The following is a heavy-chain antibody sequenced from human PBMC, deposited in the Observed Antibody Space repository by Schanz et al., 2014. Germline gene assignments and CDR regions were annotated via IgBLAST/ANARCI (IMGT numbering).Heavy chain of an antibody. D-gene: IGHD5-12*01. J-gene: IGHJ4*02. V-gene: IGHV3-53*01. CDR1: GFSVNTNY. Sequence: EVQLVESGGGLIQPGGSLRLSCAVSGFSVNTNYMSWVRQAPGKGLEWISSMYINSGSTQYADSVKGRFTISRDNSKNTVYLQMNSLRAEDTAVYYCARDPNSVNELDYWGQGTLVTVSS. CDR2: MYINSGST. CDR3: ARDPNSVNELDY.